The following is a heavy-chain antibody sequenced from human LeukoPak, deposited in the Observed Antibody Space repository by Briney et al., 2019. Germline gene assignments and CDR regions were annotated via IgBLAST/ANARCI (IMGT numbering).Heavy chain of an antibody. V-gene: IGHV3-21*04. J-gene: IGHJ5*02. CDR2: ISSSSSYI. Sequence: GGSLRLSCAASGFTFSSYSLNWVRQAPGKGLEWVSSISSSSSYIYYADSVKGRFTISRDDAKNSLYLQMNSLRAEDTAVYYCAKKIPTWFDPWGQGTLVTVSS. CDR1: GFTFSSYS. CDR3: AKKIPTWFDP.